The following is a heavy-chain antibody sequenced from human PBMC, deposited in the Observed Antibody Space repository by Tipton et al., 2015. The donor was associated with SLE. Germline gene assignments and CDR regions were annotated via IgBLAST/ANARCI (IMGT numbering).Heavy chain of an antibody. D-gene: IGHD3-16*01. J-gene: IGHJ4*02. CDR2: IYTSGST. CDR3: ATQGYYDSSFDY. V-gene: IGHV4-61*02. Sequence: TLSLTCTVSGGSISSGSYYWSWIRQPAGKGLEWIGRIYTSGSTNYNPSLKSRVTISVDTSKNQFSLKLSSVTAADTAVYYCATQGYYDSSFDYWGQGTLVTVSS. CDR1: GGSISSGSYY.